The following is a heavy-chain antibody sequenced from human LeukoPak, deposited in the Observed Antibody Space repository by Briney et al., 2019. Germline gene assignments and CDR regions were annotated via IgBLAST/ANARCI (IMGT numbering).Heavy chain of an antibody. D-gene: IGHD6-13*01. CDR2: IIPIFGTA. CDR3: ARGDSSSWYGDLDY. Sequence: GASVKVSCKASGGTFSSYAISWVRQAPGQGLEWIGGIIPIFGTANYAQKFQGRVTMTRDTSISTAYMELSRLRSDDTAVYYCARGDSSSWYGDLDYWGQGTLVTVSS. J-gene: IGHJ4*02. CDR1: GGTFSSYA. V-gene: IGHV1-69*05.